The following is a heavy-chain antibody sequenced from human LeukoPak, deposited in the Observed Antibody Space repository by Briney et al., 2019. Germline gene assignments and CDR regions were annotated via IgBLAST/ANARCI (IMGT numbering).Heavy chain of an antibody. CDR1: GYTFTGYY. V-gene: IGHV1-2*02. J-gene: IGHJ4*02. CDR2: INPNSGGT. CDR3: ARAPPYNILTGYRLFDY. D-gene: IGHD3-9*01. Sequence: ASVKVSCKASGYTFTGYYMHWVRQAPGQGLEWMGWINPNSGGTNYAQKYQGRVTMTRDTSISTAYMEVSRLRSDDTAVYYCARAPPYNILTGYRLFDYWGQGTLVTVSS.